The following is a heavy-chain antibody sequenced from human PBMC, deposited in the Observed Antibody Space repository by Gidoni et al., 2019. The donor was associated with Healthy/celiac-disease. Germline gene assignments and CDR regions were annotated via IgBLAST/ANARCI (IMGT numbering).Heavy chain of an antibody. CDR1: GFTFGDYA. J-gene: IGHJ4*02. D-gene: IGHD2-8*01. Sequence: EVQLVESGGGLVQPGRSLRLSCTASGFTFGDYAMSWFRQAPGKGLEWVGFIRSKAYGGTTEYAASVKGRFTISRDDSKSIAYLQMNSLKTEDTAVYYCTRALVGVLMVYASTPFDYWGQGTLVTVSS. V-gene: IGHV3-49*03. CDR3: TRALVGVLMVYASTPFDY. CDR2: IRSKAYGGTT.